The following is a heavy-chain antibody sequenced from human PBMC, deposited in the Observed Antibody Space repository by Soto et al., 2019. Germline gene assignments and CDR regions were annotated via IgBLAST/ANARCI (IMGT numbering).Heavy chain of an antibody. D-gene: IGHD2-15*01. CDR3: ARGGGSFSSHPLLQGFYFDY. CDR1: GFTFSSYS. CDR2: ISSSSSTI. Sequence: EVQLVESGGGLVQPGGSLRLSCAASGFTFSSYSMNWVRQAPGKGLEWVSYISSSSSTIYYADSVKGRFTISRDNAKNSLYLQMNSLRAEDTAVYYCARGGGSFSSHPLLQGFYFDYWGQGTLVTVSS. J-gene: IGHJ4*02. V-gene: IGHV3-48*01.